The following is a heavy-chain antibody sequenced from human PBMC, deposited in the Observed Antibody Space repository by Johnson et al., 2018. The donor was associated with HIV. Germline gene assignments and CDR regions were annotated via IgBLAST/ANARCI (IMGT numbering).Heavy chain of an antibody. D-gene: IGHD6-13*01. Sequence: QVQLVESGGGVVQPGRSLRLSCAASGFTFSNYGMHWVRQAPGKGLEWVAVVWFDGRNNYYSDSVKGRFTISRDDSKNTLYLQMNSLRVEDTAVYHCAKVAVATAAGGVALDVWGPGTMVTVSS. V-gene: IGHV3-33*06. J-gene: IGHJ3*01. CDR1: GFTFSNYG. CDR2: VWFDGRNN. CDR3: AKVAVATAAGGVALDV.